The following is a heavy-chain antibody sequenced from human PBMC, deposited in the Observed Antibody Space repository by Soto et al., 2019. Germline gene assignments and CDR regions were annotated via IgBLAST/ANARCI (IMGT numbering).Heavy chain of an antibody. Sequence: QVQLVQSGAEVKKPGASVKVSCKASGYTFTAYPMHWVRQAPGQRLEWMGWINVANGDTGYSQKFQGRVTVTRDTSACTVYMELSSLTSEDTAVYYCARKDYYGAGIYYFAHWGQGTLVTVSS. CDR3: ARKDYYGAGIYYFAH. V-gene: IGHV1-3*01. CDR1: GYTFTAYP. CDR2: INVANGDT. J-gene: IGHJ4*02. D-gene: IGHD3-10*01.